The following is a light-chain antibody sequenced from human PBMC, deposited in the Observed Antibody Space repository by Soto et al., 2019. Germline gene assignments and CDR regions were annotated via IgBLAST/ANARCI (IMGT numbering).Light chain of an antibody. CDR3: SSHTTSGTLI. V-gene: IGLV2-14*01. CDR1: SSDVGGYNY. Sequence: QSALTQPASVSGSPGQSITISCIGTSSDVGGYNYVSWYQQHPGKAPKLMIYEVNNRPSGVSNRFSGSKSGNTASLTISGLQAEDEAYYYCSSHTTSGTLIFGGGTKLTVL. CDR2: EVN. J-gene: IGLJ2*01.